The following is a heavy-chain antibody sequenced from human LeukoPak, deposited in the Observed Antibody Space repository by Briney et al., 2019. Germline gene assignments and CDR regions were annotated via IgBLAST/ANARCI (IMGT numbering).Heavy chain of an antibody. V-gene: IGHV5-51*01. D-gene: IGHD2-2*01. J-gene: IGHJ3*02. CDR2: IYPGDSDT. CDR3: ARLPLVDGFSDAFDI. Sequence: GESLKISCKGSGYSFTSYWIGWVRQMPGKGLEWMGIIYPGDSDTRYSPSFQGQVTISADKSISTAYLQWSSLKASDTAMYYCARLPLVDGFSDAFDIWGQGTMVTVSS. CDR1: GYSFTSYW.